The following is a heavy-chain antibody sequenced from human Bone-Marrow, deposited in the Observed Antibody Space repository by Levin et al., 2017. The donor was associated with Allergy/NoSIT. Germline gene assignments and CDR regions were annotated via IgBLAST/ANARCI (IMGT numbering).Heavy chain of an antibody. CDR3: ARDRGAVAGTRYYYYGMDV. Sequence: ASVKVSCKASGYTFTSYGISWVRQAPGQGLEWMGWISAYNGNTNYAQKLQGRVTMTTDTSTSTAYMELRSLRSDDTAVYYCARDRGAVAGTRYYYYGMDVWGQGTTVTVSS. D-gene: IGHD6-19*01. CDR1: GYTFTSYG. V-gene: IGHV1-18*01. J-gene: IGHJ6*02. CDR2: ISAYNGNT.